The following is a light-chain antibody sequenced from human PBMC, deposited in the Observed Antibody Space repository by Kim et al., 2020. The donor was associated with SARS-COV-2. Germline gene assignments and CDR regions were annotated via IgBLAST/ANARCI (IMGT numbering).Light chain of an antibody. Sequence: VTISGSGSRSNIGSNYVYWYRQLPGTAPKLLIYRNNQRPSGVPDRFSGSKSGTSASLAISGLRSEDEADYYCAAWDDSLSGRGVVFGGGTQLTVL. CDR3: AAWDDSLSGRGVV. CDR1: RSNIGSNY. CDR2: RNN. J-gene: IGLJ2*01. V-gene: IGLV1-47*01.